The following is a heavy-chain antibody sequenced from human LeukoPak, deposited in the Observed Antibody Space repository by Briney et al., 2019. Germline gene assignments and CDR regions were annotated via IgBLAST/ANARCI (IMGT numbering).Heavy chain of an antibody. Sequence: ASVKVSCKASGYSFTSFGMNWVRQAPGQGLEWLGWINTNTGNQTYGQGFTGRFVFSMDTSVSTAYLQISSLKAEDTAVYYCATRYRGRHYYYMDVWGKGTTVIVCS. CDR2: INTNTGNQ. J-gene: IGHJ6*03. CDR3: ATRYRGRHYYYMDV. V-gene: IGHV7-4-1*02. D-gene: IGHD5-12*01. CDR1: GYSFTSFG.